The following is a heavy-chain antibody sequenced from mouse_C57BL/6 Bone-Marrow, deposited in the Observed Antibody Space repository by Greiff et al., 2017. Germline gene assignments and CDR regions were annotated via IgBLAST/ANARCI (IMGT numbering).Heavy chain of an antibody. CDR3: ARQLRGWFAN. J-gene: IGHJ3*01. D-gene: IGHD3-2*02. CDR1: GYTFTSYW. CDR2: IYPGSGST. Sequence: QVQLQQPGAELVKPGASVTMSCKASGYTFTSYWITWVKQRPGQGLEWIGDIYPGSGSTNYNEKFKSEATLTVETSSSTAYMQISSLTSEDSAVYYCARQLRGWFANWGQGTLVTVSA. V-gene: IGHV1-55*01.